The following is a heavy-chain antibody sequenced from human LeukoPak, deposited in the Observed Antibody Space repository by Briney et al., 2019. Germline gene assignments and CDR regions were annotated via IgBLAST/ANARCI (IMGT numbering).Heavy chain of an antibody. J-gene: IGHJ4*02. CDR1: GFTFSSYA. Sequence: GGPLRLSCAASGFTFSSYAMHWVRQAPGKGLEWVAVISYDGSNKYYADSVKGRFTISRDNSKNTLYLQMNSLRAEDTAVYYCAKGRRGFGDPSTYWFDYWGQGTLVTVSS. V-gene: IGHV3-30*04. D-gene: IGHD3-10*01. CDR3: AKGRRGFGDPSTYWFDY. CDR2: ISYDGSNK.